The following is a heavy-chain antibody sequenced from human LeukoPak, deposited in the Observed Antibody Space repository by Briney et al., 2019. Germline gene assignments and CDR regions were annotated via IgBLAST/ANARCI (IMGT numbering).Heavy chain of an antibody. CDR2: IKSKTDGGTT. V-gene: IGHV3-15*01. D-gene: IGHD3-22*01. CDR1: GFTFSNAW. Sequence: GGSLRLSCAASGFTFSNAWMSWVRQAPGKGLEWVGRIKSKTDGGTTDYAAPVKGRFTISRDDSKNTLYLQMNSLKTEDTAVYYCTTDYYDSSGYYRPDIFDYWGQGTLVTVSS. J-gene: IGHJ4*02. CDR3: TTDYYDSSGYYRPDIFDY.